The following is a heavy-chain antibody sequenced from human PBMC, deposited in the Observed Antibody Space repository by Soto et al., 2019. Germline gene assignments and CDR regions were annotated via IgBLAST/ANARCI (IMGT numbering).Heavy chain of an antibody. CDR2: IYYSGST. J-gene: IGHJ4*02. CDR3: ARHRGKKERDFDWSY. V-gene: IGHV4-39*01. D-gene: IGHD3-9*01. Sequence: PSETLSLTCTVSGGAIIDTNYYWGWIRQPPGKGLEWIGSIYYSGSTYYNPSLKSRVTISVDTSKNQFSLKLSSVTAADTAVYYCARHRGKKERDFDWSYWGQGTLVTVSS. CDR1: GGAIIDTNYY.